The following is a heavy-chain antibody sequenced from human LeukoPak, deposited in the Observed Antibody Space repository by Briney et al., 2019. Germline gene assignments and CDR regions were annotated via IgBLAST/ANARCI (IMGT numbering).Heavy chain of an antibody. V-gene: IGHV3-23*01. CDR3: AKDLRSYIGAYYTLLTLLPGGFDY. Sequence: GGSLRLSCAASGFTFSSYAMSWVRQAPGKGLEWVSAISGSGGSTYYADSVKGRFTISRDNSKNTVSLQMDSLRAEDTAMYYCAKDLRSYIGAYYTLLTLLPGGFDYWGQGTPVTVSS. CDR1: GFTFSSYA. CDR2: ISGSGGST. J-gene: IGHJ4*02. D-gene: IGHD1-26*01.